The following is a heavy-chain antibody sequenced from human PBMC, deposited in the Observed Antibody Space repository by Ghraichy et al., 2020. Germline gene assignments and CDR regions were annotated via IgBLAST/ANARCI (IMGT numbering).Heavy chain of an antibody. J-gene: IGHJ4*02. CDR1: GYTFTSYG. V-gene: IGHV1-18*01. CDR2: ISAYNGNT. CDR3: ARGRRRYCSSTSCYPDVDY. Sequence: ASVKVSCKASGYTFTSYGISWVRQAPGQGLEWMGWISAYNGNTNYAQKLQGRVTMTTDTSTSTAYMELRSLRSDDTAVYYCARGRRRYCSSTSCYPDVDYWGQGTLVTVSS. D-gene: IGHD2-2*01.